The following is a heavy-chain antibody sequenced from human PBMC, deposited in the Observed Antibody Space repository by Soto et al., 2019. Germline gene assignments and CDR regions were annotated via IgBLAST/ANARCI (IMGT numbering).Heavy chain of an antibody. CDR1: GGSISRYF. CDR2: IDYSGST. D-gene: IGHD6-6*01. CDR3: ARDLGTYSSSEYVMDV. J-gene: IGHJ6*02. V-gene: IGHV4-59*01. Sequence: SENLSLTCTVSGGSISRYFWSWIRQSPGKGLEWIAYIDYSGSTNYNPSLKSRVTISVDTSNNRFSLKLSSVTAADTAVYYCARDLGTYSSSEYVMDVWGQGTTVIVSS.